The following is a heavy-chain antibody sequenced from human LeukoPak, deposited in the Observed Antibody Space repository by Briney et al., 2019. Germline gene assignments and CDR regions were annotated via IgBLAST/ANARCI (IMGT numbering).Heavy chain of an antibody. CDR1: GFTFDDYA. V-gene: IGHV3-9*01. Sequence: GRSLRLSCAASGFTFDDYAVHWVRQAPGKGLEWVSGISWNSGSIGYADSVKGRFTISRDNAKNSLYLQMNSLRAEDTALYYCAKDYTAMVRGPDYWGQGTLVTVSS. D-gene: IGHD5-18*01. J-gene: IGHJ4*02. CDR3: AKDYTAMVRGPDY. CDR2: ISWNSGSI.